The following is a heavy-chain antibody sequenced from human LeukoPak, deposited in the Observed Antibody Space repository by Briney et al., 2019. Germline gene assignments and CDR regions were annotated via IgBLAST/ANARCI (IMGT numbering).Heavy chain of an antibody. V-gene: IGHV3-33*01. CDR3: ASAAGPFDN. D-gene: IGHD6-19*01. Sequence: GSSLRPSCVASGLIFNTYGMHWVRQAPGKGLEWVAVIWFDGSIKYYADSVKGRFTISRDNSKNTLYLQMNSLRDEDTAPYYCASAAGPFDNWGQGALVTVSS. CDR2: IWFDGSIK. J-gene: IGHJ4*02. CDR1: GLIFNTYG.